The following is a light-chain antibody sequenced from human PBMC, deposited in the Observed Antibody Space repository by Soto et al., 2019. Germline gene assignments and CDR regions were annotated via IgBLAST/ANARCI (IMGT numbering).Light chain of an antibody. CDR2: TAA. Sequence: IRMTQSPSSLSASVEDRVTITCRASQRITTYLNWYQQKPGKAPKLLISTAATLQGGVPSRFSGSGSGTDFTLTITTLQPEDFATYFCQQSYSTPYTFGQGTKLEIK. J-gene: IGKJ2*01. V-gene: IGKV1-39*01. CDR1: QRITTY. CDR3: QQSYSTPYT.